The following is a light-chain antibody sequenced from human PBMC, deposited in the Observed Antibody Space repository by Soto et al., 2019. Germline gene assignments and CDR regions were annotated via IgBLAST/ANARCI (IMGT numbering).Light chain of an antibody. J-gene: IGLJ2*01. V-gene: IGLV1-47*01. Sequence: QSVLTQPPSASGTPGQRVTISCSGSSSNIGSNYVFWYQHLPGTAPKLLIYRNNQRPSGVPDRFSGSKSGTSASLAISGLRSEDETDYYCAACDDSLSGVVFGGGIKLTVL. CDR3: AACDDSLSGVV. CDR2: RNN. CDR1: SSNIGSNY.